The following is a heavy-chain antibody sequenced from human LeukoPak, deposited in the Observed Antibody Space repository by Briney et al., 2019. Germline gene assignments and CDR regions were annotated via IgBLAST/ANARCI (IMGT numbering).Heavy chain of an antibody. CDR1: GGSLSSYY. Sequence: PSETLSLTCTVSGGSLSSYYWSWIRQPPGKGLEWIGYIYYSGSTNYNPSLKSRVTISVDTSKNQFSLKLSSVTAADTAVYYCARDTTVTTGFDYWGQGTLVTVSS. J-gene: IGHJ4*02. CDR3: ARDTTVTTGFDY. D-gene: IGHD4-11*01. CDR2: IYYSGST. V-gene: IGHV4-59*01.